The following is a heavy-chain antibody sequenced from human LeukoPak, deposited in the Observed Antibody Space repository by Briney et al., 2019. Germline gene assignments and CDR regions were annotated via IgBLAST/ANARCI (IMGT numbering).Heavy chain of an antibody. CDR1: GGTFSGYA. CDR3: ARLGEYYYDSSGYYPNWFDP. CDR2: IIPILGIA. Sequence: ASVKVSCKASGGTFSGYAISWVRQAPGQGLEWMGRIIPILGIANYAQKFQGRVTITADKSTSTAYMELSSLRSEDTAVYYCARLGEYYYDSSGYYPNWFDPWGQGTLVTVSS. V-gene: IGHV1-69*04. J-gene: IGHJ5*02. D-gene: IGHD3-22*01.